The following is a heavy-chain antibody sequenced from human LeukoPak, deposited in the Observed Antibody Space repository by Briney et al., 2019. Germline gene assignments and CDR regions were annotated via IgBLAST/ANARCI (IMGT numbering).Heavy chain of an antibody. Sequence: ASVKVSCKASGCTFTSYDINWVRQATGQGLEWMGWMNPIRGKTGYAQKFQGRVTMTRNTSISPVSLELRSLRSDDTAVYHCARERARTTGSWGQGTLVIASS. J-gene: IGHJ5*02. D-gene: IGHD1-7*01. CDR1: GCTFTSYD. CDR2: MNPIRGKT. CDR3: ARERARTTGS. V-gene: IGHV1-8*01.